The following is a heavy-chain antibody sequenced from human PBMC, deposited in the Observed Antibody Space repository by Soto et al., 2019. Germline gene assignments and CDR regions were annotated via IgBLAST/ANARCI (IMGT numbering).Heavy chain of an antibody. J-gene: IGHJ6*02. Sequence: QVQLVQSGAEVKKPGASVKVSCQASGYTFSNYGISWVRQAPGQGLECMGWISTDNGNTNSARKLQGRVTMTTDTSTSTAYMELRSLRSDDTAMYYCARDGVGGGAAGISYYHHGMDVWGQGTTVTVSS. CDR1: GYTFSNYG. D-gene: IGHD6-25*01. CDR3: ARDGVGGGAAGISYYHHGMDV. CDR2: ISTDNGNT. V-gene: IGHV1-18*01.